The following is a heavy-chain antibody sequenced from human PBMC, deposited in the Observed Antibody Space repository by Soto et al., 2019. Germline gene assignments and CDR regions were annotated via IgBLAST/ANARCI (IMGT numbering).Heavy chain of an antibody. Sequence: QVQLVESGGGVVQPGRSLRLSCAASGFTFSSYAMHWVRQAPGKGLEWGAVISYDGSNKYYADSVKGRFTISRDNSKNTLYLQMNSLRAEDTAVYYCARGIVSSGTRYFDLWGRGTLVTVSS. V-gene: IGHV3-30-3*01. CDR3: ARGIVSSGTRYFDL. CDR1: GFTFSSYA. D-gene: IGHD3-22*01. CDR2: ISYDGSNK. J-gene: IGHJ2*01.